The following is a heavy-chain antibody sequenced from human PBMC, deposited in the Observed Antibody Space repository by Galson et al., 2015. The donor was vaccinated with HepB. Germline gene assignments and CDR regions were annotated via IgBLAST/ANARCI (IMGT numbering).Heavy chain of an antibody. CDR1: GYTFTSYA. CDR2: INTNTGNP. V-gene: IGHV7-4-1*02. D-gene: IGHD3-22*01. CDR3: ARSYYDSSGYPVRGDWFDP. J-gene: IGHJ5*02. Sequence: SVKVSCKASGYTFTSYAMNWVRQAPGQGLEWMGWINTNTGNPTYAQGFTGRFVFSLDTSVSTAYLQISSLKAEDTAVYYCARSYYDSSGYPVRGDWFDPWGQGTLVTVSS.